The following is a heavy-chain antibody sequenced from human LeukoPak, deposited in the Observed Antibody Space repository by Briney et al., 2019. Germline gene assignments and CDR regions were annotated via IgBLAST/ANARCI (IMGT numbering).Heavy chain of an antibody. CDR3: ARGLYYYGSGNYVPGFPDY. CDR2: ISSSRSNTI. V-gene: IGHV3-48*03. D-gene: IGHD3-10*01. Sequence: GGSLRLSCAASGFTFSSYEMNWVRQAPGKGLEWVSYISSSRSNTIYYADSVKGRFTISRDDAKNSLYLQMSSLRVEDTAVYYCARGLYYYGSGNYVPGFPDYWGQGTLVTVSS. CDR1: GFTFSSYE. J-gene: IGHJ4*02.